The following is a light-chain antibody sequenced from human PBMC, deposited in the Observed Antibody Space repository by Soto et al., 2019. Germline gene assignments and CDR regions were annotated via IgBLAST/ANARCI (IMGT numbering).Light chain of an antibody. Sequence: GARVIITCRASQSIDSWFAWYQHKPGKAPKLLIFKASTLETGVPSRFSGSGSETEFTLTISSLQPDDSAPYYCQPYTSYSRTFGQGTKVDNK. CDR2: KAS. CDR1: QSIDSW. CDR3: QPYTSYSRT. V-gene: IGKV1-5*03. J-gene: IGKJ1*01.